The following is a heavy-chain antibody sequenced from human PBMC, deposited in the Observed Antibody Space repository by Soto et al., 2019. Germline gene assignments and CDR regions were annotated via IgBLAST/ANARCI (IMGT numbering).Heavy chain of an antibody. J-gene: IGHJ3*02. CDR1: GGSISSYY. Sequence: QVQLQESGPGLVKPSETLSLTCTVSGGSISSYYWSWIRQPPGKGLEWIGYIYYSGSTNYNPSLKSRVTISVDTSKNQFSLMLSSVTAADTAVYYCASQLMYCSGGSCPLGAFDIWGQGTMVTVSS. CDR3: ASQLMYCSGGSCPLGAFDI. D-gene: IGHD2-15*01. V-gene: IGHV4-59*01. CDR2: IYYSGST.